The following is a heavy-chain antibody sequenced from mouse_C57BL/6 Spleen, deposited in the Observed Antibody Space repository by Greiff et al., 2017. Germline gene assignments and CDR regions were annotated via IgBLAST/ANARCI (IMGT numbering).Heavy chain of an antibody. J-gene: IGHJ1*03. V-gene: IGHV1-52*01. CDR3: ARSDTTVVATYWYFDV. D-gene: IGHD1-1*01. CDR2: IDPSDSET. Sequence: VKLQQPGAELVRPGSSVKLSCKASGYTFTSYWMHWVKQRPIQGLEWIGNIDPSDSETHYNQKFKDKATLTVDKSSSTAYMQLSSLTSEDSAVYYCARSDTTVVATYWYFDVWGTGTTVTVSS. CDR1: GYTFTSYW.